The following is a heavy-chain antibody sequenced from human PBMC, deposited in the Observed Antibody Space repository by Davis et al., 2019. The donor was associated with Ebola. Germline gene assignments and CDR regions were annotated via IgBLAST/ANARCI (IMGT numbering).Heavy chain of an antibody. Sequence: SSVKVSCKASGDTFKSYGINWARQAPGQGLELMGGILPVLGTPNYAQRFQDRVTISADRSTSTAYLELRSLTSADTATYYCARERSPESLDVWGQGTTVTVSS. CDR3: ARERSPESLDV. V-gene: IGHV1-69*06. CDR1: GDTFKSYG. J-gene: IGHJ6*02. CDR2: ILPVLGTP. D-gene: IGHD3-10*01.